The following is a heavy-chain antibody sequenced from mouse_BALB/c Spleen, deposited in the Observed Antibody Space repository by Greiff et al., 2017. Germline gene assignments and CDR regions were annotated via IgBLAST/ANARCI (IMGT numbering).Heavy chain of an antibody. CDR3: ASYYYGSSYVTY. V-gene: IGHV1-18*01. CDR2: INPNNGGT. D-gene: IGHD1-1*01. J-gene: IGHJ3*01. Sequence: VHVKQSGPELVKPGASVKIPCKASGYTFTDYNMDWVKQSHGKSLEWIGDINPNNGGTIYNQKFKGKATLTVDKSSSTAYMELRSLTSEDTAVYYCASYYYGSSYVTYWGQGTLVTVSA. CDR1: GYTFTDYN.